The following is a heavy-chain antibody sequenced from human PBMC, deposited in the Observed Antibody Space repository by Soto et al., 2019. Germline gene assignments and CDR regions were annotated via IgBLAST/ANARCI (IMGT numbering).Heavy chain of an antibody. J-gene: IGHJ6*02. CDR3: ASDFRTRGWFRQAGNFAMDV. V-gene: IGHV1-2*02. Sequence: QVQLVQSGAEVRKPGASVKVSCKASGYPYTNSYMHWVRQAPGQGLGWMGWIHPNPGGTNYAQKFQARVTMTRDTSVSTAYMELNRLTSDDTAIYFCASDFRTRGWFRQAGNFAMDVWGQGTTVTVS. D-gene: IGHD6-19*01. CDR2: IHPNPGGT. CDR1: GYPYTNSY.